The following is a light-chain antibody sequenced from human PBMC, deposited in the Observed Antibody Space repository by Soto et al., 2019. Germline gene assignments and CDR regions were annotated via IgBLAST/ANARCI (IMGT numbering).Light chain of an antibody. J-gene: IGLJ3*02. CDR1: SSDVGGYNY. Sequence: QSALTQPRSVSGSPGQSVAISCTGTSSDVGGYNYVSWYQQYPGKAPKLMIYDVTKRPSGVPHRFSGSKSGNTASLTISGLQADDEADYYCCSYAGTYTWVFGGGTKLTVL. V-gene: IGLV2-11*01. CDR3: CSYAGTYTWV. CDR2: DVT.